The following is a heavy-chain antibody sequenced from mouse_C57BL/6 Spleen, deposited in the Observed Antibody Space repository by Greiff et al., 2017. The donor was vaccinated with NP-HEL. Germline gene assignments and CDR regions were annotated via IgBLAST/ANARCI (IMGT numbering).Heavy chain of an antibody. Sequence: EVMLVESEGGLVQPGSSMKLSCTASGFTFSDYYMAWVRQVPEKGLEWVANINYDGSSTYYLDSLKSRFIISRDNAKNILYLQMSSLKYDDTATYYCARDDDYDGWFAYWGQGTLVTVSA. D-gene: IGHD2-4*01. J-gene: IGHJ3*01. CDR3: ARDDDYDGWFAY. V-gene: IGHV5-16*01. CDR1: GFTFSDYY. CDR2: INYDGSST.